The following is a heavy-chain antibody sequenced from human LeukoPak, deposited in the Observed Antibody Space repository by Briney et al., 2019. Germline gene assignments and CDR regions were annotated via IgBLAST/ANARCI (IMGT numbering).Heavy chain of an antibody. J-gene: IGHJ4*02. D-gene: IGHD5-18*01. CDR1: GFTFSSYS. CDR2: ISSSISTI. V-gene: IGHV3-48*01. CDR3: TRVPYSYGFSSDY. Sequence: GGSLRLSCAASGFTFSSYSMNWVRQAPGKGLEWISYISSSISTIYYADSVKGRFTISRDNAKNSLSLQMNSLRAEDAAVYYCTRVPYSYGFSSDYWGQGTLVTVSS.